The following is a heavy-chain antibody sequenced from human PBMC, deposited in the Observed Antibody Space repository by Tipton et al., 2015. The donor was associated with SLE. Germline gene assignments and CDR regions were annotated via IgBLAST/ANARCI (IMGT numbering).Heavy chain of an antibody. CDR1: GGSISSHY. CDR3: AGAWQGYCSGGTCYVLDY. D-gene: IGHD2-15*01. J-gene: IGHJ4*02. Sequence: TLSLTCTVSGGSISSHYWRWIRQAPGKGLEWIGYISNSETTNYNPSLKSRVTISVDTSKNQFSLKLRSVTAADTAVYYCAGAWQGYCSGGTCYVLDYWGQGTLVTVSP. V-gene: IGHV4-59*11. CDR2: ISNSETT.